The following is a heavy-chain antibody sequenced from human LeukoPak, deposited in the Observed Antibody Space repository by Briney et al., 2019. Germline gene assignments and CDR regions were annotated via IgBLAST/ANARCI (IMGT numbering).Heavy chain of an antibody. CDR1: GYSISSGYY. CDR2: IYHSGST. Sequence: PSETLSLTCTVSGYSISSGYYWGWIRQPPGKGLEWIGSIYHSGSTYYNPSLKSRVTISVDTSKNQFSLKLSSVTAADTAVYYCARRKRGSGGPFDSWGHGTLVTVSS. CDR3: ARRKRGSGGPFDS. D-gene: IGHD6-19*01. V-gene: IGHV4-38-2*02. J-gene: IGHJ4*01.